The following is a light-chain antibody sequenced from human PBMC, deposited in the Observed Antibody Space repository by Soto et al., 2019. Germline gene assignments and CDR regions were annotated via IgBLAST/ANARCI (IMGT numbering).Light chain of an antibody. Sequence: QSVLTEPPSSSGSPGQSVTISCTGTISDVGGSNYVSWYQQYPGKVPKLLINKVSNRPSGVSNRFSGSKSAYTASLTISGLQAEDEADYFCTSSTTDSIYVFGTGTKVTVL. CDR2: KVS. V-gene: IGLV2-14*01. CDR3: TSSTTDSIYV. J-gene: IGLJ1*01. CDR1: ISDVGGSNY.